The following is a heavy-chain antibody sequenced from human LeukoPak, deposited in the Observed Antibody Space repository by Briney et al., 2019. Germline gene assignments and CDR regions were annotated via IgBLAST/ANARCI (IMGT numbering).Heavy chain of an antibody. Sequence: ASVKVSCKASGYTFTSYDINLVRQATGQGLEWMGWMNPNSGNTGYAQKFQGRVTMTRNTSISTAYMELSSLRSEDTAVYYCARAPSITGTTPPGYWGQGILVTVSS. CDR3: ARAPSITGTTPPGY. J-gene: IGHJ4*02. CDR2: MNPNSGNT. D-gene: IGHD1-7*01. CDR1: GYTFTSYD. V-gene: IGHV1-8*01.